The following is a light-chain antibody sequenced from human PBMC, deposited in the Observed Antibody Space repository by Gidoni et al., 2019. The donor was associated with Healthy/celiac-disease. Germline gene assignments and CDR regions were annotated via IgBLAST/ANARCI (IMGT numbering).Light chain of an antibody. CDR3: KQYDNLPFT. CDR1: QDISNY. CDR2: DAS. Sequence: DIHITHSPSSLSASVGDRVTITCQASQDISNYLNWYQQKPGKAPKLLIYDASNLETGVPSRFSGSGSGTDFTFTISRLQPEDIATYYCKQYDNLPFTFGGGTKVEIK. V-gene: IGKV1-33*01. J-gene: IGKJ4*02.